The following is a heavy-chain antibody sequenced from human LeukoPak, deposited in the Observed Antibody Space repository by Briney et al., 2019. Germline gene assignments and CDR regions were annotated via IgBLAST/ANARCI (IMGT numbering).Heavy chain of an antibody. V-gene: IGHV3-21*01. CDR2: ISSSSSYI. Sequence: GSLRLSCAASGFTFSSYSMNWVRQAPGKGLEWVSSISSSSSYIYYADSVKGRFTISRDNAKNSLYLQMNSLRAEDTAVYYCARGYCSSTSCPGDYWGQGTLVTVSS. D-gene: IGHD2-2*01. J-gene: IGHJ4*02. CDR1: GFTFSSYS. CDR3: ARGYCSSTSCPGDY.